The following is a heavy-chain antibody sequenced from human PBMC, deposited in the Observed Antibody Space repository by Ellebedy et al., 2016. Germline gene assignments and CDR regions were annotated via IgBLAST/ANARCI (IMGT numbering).Heavy chain of an antibody. V-gene: IGHV3-15*01. CDR1: GFPFDGYA. J-gene: IGHJ4*02. CDR3: TTVYRYNYDSV. D-gene: IGHD5-18*01. Sequence: GESLKISCAASGFPFDGYAMNWVRQAPGKGLEWVGRIKSKTDSGAADYAAPVKGRFTISRDDSKNTLYLQMNSLKTEDTAVYFCTTVYRYNYDSVWGQGTLVTVSS. CDR2: IKSKTDSGAA.